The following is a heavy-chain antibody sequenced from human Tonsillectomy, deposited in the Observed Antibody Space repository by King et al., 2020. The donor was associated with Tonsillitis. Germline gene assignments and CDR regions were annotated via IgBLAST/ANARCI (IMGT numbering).Heavy chain of an antibody. CDR3: AKPTYDFWSGHLERYFDY. V-gene: IGHV3-23*04. CDR1: GFTFSNYA. Sequence: VQLVESGGGLVQPGGSLRLSCAASGFTFSNYAMSWVRQAPGKGLEWVSSISGSGGSTYYADSVKGRFTISRDNSKNTLYLQMNSLRAEDTAVYYCAKPTYDFWSGHLERYFDYWGQGALVTVSS. D-gene: IGHD3-3*01. J-gene: IGHJ4*02. CDR2: ISGSGGST.